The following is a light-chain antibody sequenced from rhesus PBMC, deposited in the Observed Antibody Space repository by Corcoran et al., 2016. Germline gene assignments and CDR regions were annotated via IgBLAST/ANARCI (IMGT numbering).Light chain of an antibody. J-gene: IGKJ2*01. V-gene: IGKV1-74*01. CDR2: KAS. Sequence: DIQMTQSPSSLSASVGDRVTITCRASENVNNYLNWYQQKPGKAPKLLIYKASTLQSGVPSRFSGSGSRTDYTFTIRSLQTEDVATYYCQHGYGTPYSFGQETKVEIK. CDR1: ENVNNY. CDR3: QHGYGTPYS.